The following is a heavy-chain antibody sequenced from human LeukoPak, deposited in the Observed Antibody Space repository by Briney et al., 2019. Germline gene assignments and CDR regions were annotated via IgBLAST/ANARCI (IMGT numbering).Heavy chain of an antibody. CDR1: GYTFTSYY. D-gene: IGHD3-10*01. CDR2: MNPNSGNT. Sequence: ASVKVSCKASGYTFTSYYMHWVRQAPGQGLEWMGWMNPNSGNTGYAQKFQGRVTMTRNTSISTAYMELSSLRSEDTAVYYCARGMSRRRGAPFYWGQGTLVTVSS. CDR3: ARGMSRRRGAPFY. J-gene: IGHJ4*02. V-gene: IGHV1-8*02.